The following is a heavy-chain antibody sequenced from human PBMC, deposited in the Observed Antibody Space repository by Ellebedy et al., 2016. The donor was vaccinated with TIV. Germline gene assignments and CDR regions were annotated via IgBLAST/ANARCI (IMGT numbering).Heavy chain of an antibody. V-gene: IGHV3-11*06. CDR3: ATGEQIRQPDY. CDR2: ISGGSTDT. Sequence: GESLKISCAASGFTVSDWYMGWLRQAPGKGLEWLSYISGGSTDTNYADSVRGRFTISRENAMNSLFLQMNSLRAEDTAVYYCATGEQIRQPDYWGQGTLVTVSS. J-gene: IGHJ4*02. D-gene: IGHD1/OR15-1a*01. CDR1: GFTVSDWY.